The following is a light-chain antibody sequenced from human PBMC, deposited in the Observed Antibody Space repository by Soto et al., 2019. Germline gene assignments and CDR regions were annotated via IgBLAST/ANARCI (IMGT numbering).Light chain of an antibody. Sequence: EIVLTQSPATLSLSPGEGATLSCRASQSVSSYLAWYQQKPGQAPRLLIYDASNRATGIPARFSGSGSGTDFTLTISSLEPEDFVVYCCQHRSNWPLTFGGGTKVEIK. J-gene: IGKJ4*01. CDR2: DAS. CDR1: QSVSSY. V-gene: IGKV3-11*01. CDR3: QHRSNWPLT.